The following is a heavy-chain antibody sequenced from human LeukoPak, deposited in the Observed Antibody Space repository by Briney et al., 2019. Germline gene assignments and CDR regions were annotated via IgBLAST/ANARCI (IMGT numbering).Heavy chain of an antibody. D-gene: IGHD2-2*01. CDR2: IYYSGST. V-gene: IGHV4-39*01. CDR3: ARQSCSSTSCYSDY. Sequence: PSETLSLTCTVSGGSISSSSYYWGWIRQPPGKGLEWTGSIYYSGSTYYNPSLKSRVTISVDTSKNQFSLKLSSVTAADTAVYYYARQSCSSTSCYSDYWGQGTLVTVSS. CDR1: GGSISSSSYY. J-gene: IGHJ4*02.